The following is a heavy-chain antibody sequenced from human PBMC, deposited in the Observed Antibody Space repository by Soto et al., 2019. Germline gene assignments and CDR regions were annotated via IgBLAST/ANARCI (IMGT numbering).Heavy chain of an antibody. CDR1: GFSLSTSGVG. CDR2: IYWDDDK. V-gene: IGHV2-5*02. CDR3: AHRGRYLFDP. Sequence: QITLKESGPTLVKPTQTLTLTCTFSGFSLSTSGVGVGWIRQPPGKALEWLALIYWDDDKRYSPSLKSRLTLTKDTSKNHAVLTMTSMDPVHTATYYCAHRGRYLFDPWGQGTLVTVSS. J-gene: IGHJ5*02.